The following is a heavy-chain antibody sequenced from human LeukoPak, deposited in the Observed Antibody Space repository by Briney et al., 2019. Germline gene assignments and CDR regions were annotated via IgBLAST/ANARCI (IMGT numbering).Heavy chain of an antibody. CDR1: GFTFSSYG. CDR2: ISYDGSNK. CDR3: AKALTDHQDLDAFDF. D-gene: IGHD3-16*01. Sequence: GGSLRLSCAASGFTFSSYGMHWVRQAPGKGLEWVAVISYDGSNKYYADSVKGRFTISRDNSKNTLYLQMNSLRAEDTAVYYCAKALTDHQDLDAFDFWGQGTVVTVSS. V-gene: IGHV3-30*18. J-gene: IGHJ3*01.